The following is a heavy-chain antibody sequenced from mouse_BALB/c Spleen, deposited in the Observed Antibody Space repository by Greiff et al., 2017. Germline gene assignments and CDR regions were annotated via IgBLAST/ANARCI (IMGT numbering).Heavy chain of an antibody. CDR1: GYTFTSYY. J-gene: IGHJ1*01. Sequence: VKLMESGAELVKPGASVKLSCKASGYTFTSYYMYWVKQRPGQGLEWIGEINPSNGGTNFNEKFKSKATLTVDKSSSTAYMQLSSLTSEDSAVYYCTREGGYFDVWGAGTTVTVSS. CDR3: TREGGYFDV. CDR2: INPSNGGT. V-gene: IGHV1S81*02.